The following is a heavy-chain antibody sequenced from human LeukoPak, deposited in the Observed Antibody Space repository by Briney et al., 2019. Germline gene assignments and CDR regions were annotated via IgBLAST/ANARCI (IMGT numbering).Heavy chain of an antibody. J-gene: IGHJ6*02. V-gene: IGHV3-9*01. CDR3: AKDMAASGGMDV. Sequence: GRSLRLSCAASGFTFDDYAMHWVRQAPGKGLEWVSGISWNSGSIGYADSAKGRFTISRDNAKNSLYLQMNSLRAEDTALYYCAKDMAASGGMDVWGQGTTVTVSS. CDR2: ISWNSGSI. CDR1: GFTFDDYA. D-gene: IGHD1-26*01.